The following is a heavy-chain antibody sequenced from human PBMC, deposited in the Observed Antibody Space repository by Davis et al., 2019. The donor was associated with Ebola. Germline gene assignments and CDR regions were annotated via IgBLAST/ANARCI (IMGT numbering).Heavy chain of an antibody. Sequence: HSQTLSLTCAISGDSVSNGGWNWIRQSPSRGLEWLGRTYYTSKWHNDYGESVKSRITINPDTSTNQLSLQLNSVTPEDTAVYYCVRGWGRSGLDVWGQGTTVTVSS. CDR1: GDSVSNGG. CDR2: TYYTSKWHN. CDR3: VRGWGRSGLDV. V-gene: IGHV6-1*01. D-gene: IGHD3-16*01. J-gene: IGHJ6*02.